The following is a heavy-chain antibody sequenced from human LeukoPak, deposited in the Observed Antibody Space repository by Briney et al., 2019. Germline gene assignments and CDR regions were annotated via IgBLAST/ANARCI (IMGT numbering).Heavy chain of an antibody. J-gene: IGHJ5*02. V-gene: IGHV3-21*01. CDR3: ARGVNSGSYPNWFDP. Sequence: TGGSLRLSCAASGFAFSTYSMNWVRQAPGKGLEWVSSISSISRDIYQADSVKGRFTISRDNAKNSLYLQMNSLRAEDTAVYYCARGVNSGSYPNWFDPWGQGILVSVSS. CDR1: GFAFSTYS. D-gene: IGHD1-26*01. CDR2: ISSISRDI.